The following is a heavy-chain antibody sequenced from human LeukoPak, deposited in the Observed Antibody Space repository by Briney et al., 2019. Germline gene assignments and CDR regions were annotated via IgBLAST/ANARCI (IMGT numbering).Heavy chain of an antibody. CDR3: ARLPYYYGSGSRLDNWFDP. CDR2: IYYSGST. D-gene: IGHD3-10*01. J-gene: IGHJ5*02. V-gene: IGHV4-39*07. CDR1: GGSISSSSYY. Sequence: SETLSLTCTVSGGSISSSSYYWGWIRQPPGKGLEWIGSIYYSGSTYYNPSLKSRVTISVDTSKNQFSLKLSSVTAADTAVYYCARLPYYYGSGSRLDNWFDPWGQGTLVTVSS.